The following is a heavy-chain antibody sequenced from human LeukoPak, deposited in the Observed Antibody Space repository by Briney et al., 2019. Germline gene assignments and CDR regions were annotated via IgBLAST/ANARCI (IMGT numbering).Heavy chain of an antibody. CDR3: ARLISTSSSRFSDY. Sequence: GGSLRLACAASGFTFSSYAMSWVRQAPGKGLEWVSAISISGENTYYADSVKGRFTISRDTSRNTLYLQMHSLRAEDTAVYYCARLISTSSSRFSDYWGQGTLVTVSS. V-gene: IGHV3-23*01. CDR1: GFTFSSYA. J-gene: IGHJ4*02. D-gene: IGHD6-6*01. CDR2: ISISGENT.